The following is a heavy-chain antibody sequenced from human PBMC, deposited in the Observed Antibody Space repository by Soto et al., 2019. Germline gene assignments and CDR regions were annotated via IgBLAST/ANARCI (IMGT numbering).Heavy chain of an antibody. CDR1: GFTFGRHW. CDR2: IKEDGSEK. J-gene: IGHJ6*02. CDR3: ARVENSFGGMDV. D-gene: IGHD3-16*01. V-gene: IGHV3-7*05. Sequence: EVQLVESGGGLVQPGGSRRLSCVVSGFTFGRHWMSWVRQAPGKGLEGVANIKEDGSEKNTVDSLKGRFTISRDNARNSVYLQMSSLRAEDTAVYYCARVENSFGGMDVWGQGTTVIVS.